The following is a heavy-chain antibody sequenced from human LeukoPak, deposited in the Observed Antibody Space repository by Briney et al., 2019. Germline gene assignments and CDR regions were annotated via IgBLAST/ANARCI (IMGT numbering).Heavy chain of an antibody. CDR3: ARAITTYYYMDV. V-gene: IGHV1-8*01. Sequence: GASVKVSCKASGYTFTSYDINWVRQATGQGLEGMGWMNPNSGNTGYAQKFQGRVTMTRNTSISTAYMELTSLRSEDTAVYYCARAITTYYYMDVWGKGTTVTISS. CDR1: GYTFTSYD. D-gene: IGHD3-22*01. CDR2: MNPNSGNT. J-gene: IGHJ6*03.